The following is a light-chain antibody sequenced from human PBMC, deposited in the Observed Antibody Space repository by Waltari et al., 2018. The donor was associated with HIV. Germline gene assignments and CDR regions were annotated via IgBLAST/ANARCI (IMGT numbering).Light chain of an antibody. V-gene: IGLV1-51*01. J-gene: IGLJ2*01. CDR2: DNK. Sequence: QSVLTQPPSVSAAPGQKVTISCSGSSSNIGNNYVSWYQQLPGTAPKLLIYDNKKRPSGIPDRFSGSKSGTSATLGITGLQTGDEADYYCGTWDSSLGFGGGTKLTVL. CDR1: SSNIGNNY. CDR3: GTWDSSLG.